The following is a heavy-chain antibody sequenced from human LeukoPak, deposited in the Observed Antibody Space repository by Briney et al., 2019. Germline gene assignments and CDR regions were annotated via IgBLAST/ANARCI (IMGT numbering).Heavy chain of an antibody. CDR2: IKSKTDGGTT. CDR1: GFTFSNAW. Sequence: PGGSLRLCCAASGFTFSNAWMSWVRQAPGKGLERVGRIKSKTDGGTTDYAAPVKGRFTISRDDSKNTLYLQMNSLKTEDTAVCYCTTHRYDFCDYWGQGTLVTVSS. D-gene: IGHD3-3*01. V-gene: IGHV3-15*01. J-gene: IGHJ4*02. CDR3: TTHRYDFCDY.